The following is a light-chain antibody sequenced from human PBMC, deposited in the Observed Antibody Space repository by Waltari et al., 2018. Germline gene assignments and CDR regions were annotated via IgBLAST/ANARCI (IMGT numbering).Light chain of an antibody. CDR1: QSLLHINTYSY. CDR2: LGS. J-gene: IGKJ1*01. V-gene: IGKV2-28*01. Sequence: DIVMTQSPLSLPVTPGEPASISCRSSQSLLHINTYSYLDWYLQKPGQSPQLLIHLGSNRASGVPDRFSGSGSGTDFTLNISRVEAEDVGIYYCMQSLQTPLTFGQGTKVEIK. CDR3: MQSLQTPLT.